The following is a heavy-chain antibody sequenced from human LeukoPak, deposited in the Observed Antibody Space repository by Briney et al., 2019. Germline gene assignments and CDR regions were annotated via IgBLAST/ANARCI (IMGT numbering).Heavy chain of an antibody. CDR3: ARDTSFYYYYYMEV. CDR2: IYYSGST. D-gene: IGHD3-16*01. V-gene: IGHV4-39*07. J-gene: IGHJ6*03. Sequence: SETLSLTCTVSGGSISSSSYYWGWIRQPPGKGLEWIGSIYYSGSTYYNPSLKSRVTISVDTSKNQFSLKLSSVTAADTAVYYCARDTSFYYYYYMEVWGKGTTVTVSS. CDR1: GGSISSSSYY.